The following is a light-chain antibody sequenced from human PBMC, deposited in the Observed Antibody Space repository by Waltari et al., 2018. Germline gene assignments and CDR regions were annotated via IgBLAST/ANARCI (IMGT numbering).Light chain of an antibody. CDR1: NPGSKS. Sequence: SYVLTQLPSVSVAPGQTARITCGGNNPGSKSVHWYQQNPGQAPVQVIHDDTDRPSGIPERFAGSNSGNTATLTIRRVEAGDEADYYCQVWDSSSDHWVFGGGTNLTVL. J-gene: IGLJ3*02. V-gene: IGLV3-21*02. CDR2: DDT. CDR3: QVWDSSSDHWV.